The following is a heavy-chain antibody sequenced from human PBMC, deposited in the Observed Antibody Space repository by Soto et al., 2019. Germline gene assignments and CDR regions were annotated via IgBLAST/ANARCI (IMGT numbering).Heavy chain of an antibody. CDR3: ARVHFYYDSSEPRNWFDP. CDR1: GDSISSGYH. J-gene: IGHJ5*02. Sequence: SETLSLTCAVSGDSISSGYHWAWIRQSPGKGLEWVASIYHSGTTYYNPSLTSRVTISVDKSKNQFSLKLSSVTAADTAVYYCARVHFYYDSSEPRNWFDPWGQGTLVTVSS. CDR2: IYHSGTT. V-gene: IGHV4-38-2*01. D-gene: IGHD3-22*01.